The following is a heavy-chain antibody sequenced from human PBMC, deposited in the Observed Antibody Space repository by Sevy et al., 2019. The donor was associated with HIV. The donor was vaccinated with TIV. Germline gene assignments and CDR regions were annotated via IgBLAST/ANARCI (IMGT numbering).Heavy chain of an antibody. Sequence: GGSLRLSCAASGFTFSSYAMSWVRQAPGKGLEWVSAISGSGGSTYYADSVKGRFTISRDNSKNTLYLQMNSLRAEDTAVYYCAKDKLSGSSSWLEKGTYYFDYWGQGTLVTVSS. J-gene: IGHJ4*02. V-gene: IGHV3-23*01. CDR2: ISGSGGST. CDR1: GFTFSSYA. D-gene: IGHD6-13*01. CDR3: AKDKLSGSSSWLEKGTYYFDY.